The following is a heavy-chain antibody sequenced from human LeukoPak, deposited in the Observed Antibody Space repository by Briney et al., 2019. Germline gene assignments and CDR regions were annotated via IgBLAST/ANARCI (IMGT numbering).Heavy chain of an antibody. CDR1: GGSISSYY. Sequence: SETLSLTCTVSGGSISSYYWSWIRQPPGKGLELIGYIYYSGSTNYNPSLKSRVTISVDTSKDQFSLKLSSVTAADTAVYYCARALGVGATRRYFDYWGQGTLVTVSS. CDR2: IYYSGST. J-gene: IGHJ4*02. CDR3: ARALGVGATRRYFDY. D-gene: IGHD1-26*01. V-gene: IGHV4-59*01.